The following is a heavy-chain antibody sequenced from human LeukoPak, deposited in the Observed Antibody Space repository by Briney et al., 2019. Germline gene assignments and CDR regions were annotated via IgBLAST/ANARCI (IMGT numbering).Heavy chain of an antibody. CDR2: INHSGST. J-gene: IGHJ5*02. Sequence: PSETLSLTCAVYGGSFSGYYWSWIRQPPGKGLEWIGEINHSGSTNYNPSLKSRVTISVETSKNQFSLKLSSVTAADTAVYYCARGPRITMVRGVYWFDHWGQGTLVTVSS. D-gene: IGHD3-10*01. V-gene: IGHV4-34*01. CDR1: GGSFSGYY. CDR3: ARGPRITMVRGVYWFDH.